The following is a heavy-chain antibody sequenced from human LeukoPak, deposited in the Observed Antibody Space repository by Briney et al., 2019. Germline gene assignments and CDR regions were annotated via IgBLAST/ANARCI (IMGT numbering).Heavy chain of an antibody. D-gene: IGHD3-22*01. V-gene: IGHV4-59*12. J-gene: IGHJ4*02. CDR1: GGSINNYY. CDR2: IYYSGST. Sequence: SQTLSLTCSVSGGSINNYYWSWIRQPPGKGLEWIGDIYYSGSTNYNPSLKSRVTISVDTSKNQFSLKLSSVTAADTAVYYCASSYYDSSGYSSRLDYFDYWGQGTLVTVSS. CDR3: ASSYYDSSGYSSRLDYFDY.